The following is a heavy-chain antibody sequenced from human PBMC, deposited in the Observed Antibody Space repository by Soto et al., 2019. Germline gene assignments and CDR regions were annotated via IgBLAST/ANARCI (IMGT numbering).Heavy chain of an antibody. D-gene: IGHD5-12*01. CDR3: ARERVGWLRVGDYDY. CDR2: IIPIFGTA. CDR1: GGTFSSYA. J-gene: IGHJ4*02. V-gene: IGHV1-69*01. Sequence: QVQLVQSGAEVKKPGSSEKVSCKASGGTFSSYAISWVRQAPGQGLEWMGGIIPIFGTANYAQKFQGRVTNTADESTSTAYMELSSLRSEDTAVYYCARERVGWLRVGDYDYWGQGTLVTVSS.